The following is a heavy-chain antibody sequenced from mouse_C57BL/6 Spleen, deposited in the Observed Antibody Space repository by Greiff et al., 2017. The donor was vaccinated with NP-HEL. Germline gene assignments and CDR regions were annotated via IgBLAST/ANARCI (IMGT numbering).Heavy chain of an antibody. V-gene: IGHV3-8*01. D-gene: IGHD1-1*01. CDR3: ARCPHYYGSRDYAMDY. J-gene: IGHJ4*01. Sequence: EVKVEESGPGLAKPSQTLSLPCSVTGYSITSDYWNWIRKFPGNKLEYMGYISYSGSTYYNPSLKSRISITRDTSKNQYYLQLNSVTTEDTATYYCARCPHYYGSRDYAMDYWGQGTSVTVSS. CDR2: ISYSGST. CDR1: GYSITSDY.